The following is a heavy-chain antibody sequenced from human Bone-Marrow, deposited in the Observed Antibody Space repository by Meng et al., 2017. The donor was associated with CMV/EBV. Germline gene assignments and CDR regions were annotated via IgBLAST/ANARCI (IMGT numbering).Heavy chain of an antibody. CDR3: AHRLRAAAGRYFDY. V-gene: IGHV2-5*01. CDR1: GFSLSNSGVG. Sequence: FFGFSLSNSGVGVGWIRQPPGKALEWLALIYWNDDKRYSPSLKSRLTITKDTSKNQVVLTMTNMDPVDTATYYCAHRLRAAAGRYFDYWGQGTLVTVSS. J-gene: IGHJ4*02. D-gene: IGHD6-13*01. CDR2: IYWNDDK.